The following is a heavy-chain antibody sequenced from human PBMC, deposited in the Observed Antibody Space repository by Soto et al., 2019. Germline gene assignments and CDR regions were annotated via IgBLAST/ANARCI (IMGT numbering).Heavy chain of an antibody. V-gene: IGHV3-33*01. CDR1: GFTFSSYG. CDR2: IWYDGSNK. Sequence: QVQLVESGGGVVQPGRSLRLSCAASGFTFSSYGMHWVRQAPGKGLEWVAVIWYDGSNKYYADSVKGRFTISRDNSKNTLYLQMNSLRAEDTAVYYCARGDVQLVPPTPFDYWGQGTLVTVSS. D-gene: IGHD6-6*01. J-gene: IGHJ4*02. CDR3: ARGDVQLVPPTPFDY.